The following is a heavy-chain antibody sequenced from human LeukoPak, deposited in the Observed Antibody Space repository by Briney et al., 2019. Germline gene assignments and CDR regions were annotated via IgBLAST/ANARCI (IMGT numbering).Heavy chain of an antibody. Sequence: GGSLRLSCTASEFTYGMNWVRQAPGKGLECVSSISSSGSNTYYADSVKGRFTISRDNSKNTLHLQMNSLRAEDTAVYYCARDGGYHDSSGYYRSYYFDYWGQGTLVTVSS. D-gene: IGHD3-22*01. J-gene: IGHJ4*02. CDR1: EFTYG. CDR2: ISSSGSNT. V-gene: IGHV3-23*01. CDR3: ARDGGYHDSSGYYRSYYFDY.